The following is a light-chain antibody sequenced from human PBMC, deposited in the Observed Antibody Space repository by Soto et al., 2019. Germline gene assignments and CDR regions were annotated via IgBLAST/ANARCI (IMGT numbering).Light chain of an antibody. CDR2: EVS. CDR3: SSYTSSTPYV. Sequence: QSVLTQPASVSGSPGQSITISCTGTSSDVGGYNYVSWYQQHPGKAPKLMIYEVSNRPSGVSNRSSGSKSGNTASLTISGLWAEDEADYYCSSYTSSTPYVFGSGTKVTVL. CDR1: SSDVGGYNY. J-gene: IGLJ1*01. V-gene: IGLV2-14*01.